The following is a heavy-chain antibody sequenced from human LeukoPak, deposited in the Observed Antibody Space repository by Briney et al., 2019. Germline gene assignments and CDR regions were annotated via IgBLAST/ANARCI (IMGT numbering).Heavy chain of an antibody. V-gene: IGHV3-48*03. Sequence: GGSLRLSCAASGFTFSSYETNWVRQAPGKGLEWVSYISSSGSTRTYADSVKGRFTISRDNAKNSLYLEMNSLRAEDTAVYYCAREIVSAVAGNFDYWGQGTLVTVSS. D-gene: IGHD6-19*01. CDR3: AREIVSAVAGNFDY. J-gene: IGHJ4*02. CDR2: ISSSGSTR. CDR1: GFTFSSYE.